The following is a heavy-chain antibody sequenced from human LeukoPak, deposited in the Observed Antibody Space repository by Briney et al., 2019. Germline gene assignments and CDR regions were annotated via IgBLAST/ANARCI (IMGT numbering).Heavy chain of an antibody. Sequence: GGSLRLSCAASGFPFSRYSMNWVRQAPGEGPEWVSSITSSSSNKDYVDSVKGRFTVSRDNTKNSLYLQMDSLRVEDTAVYYCARDPPSRGTRYFDYWGQGILVTVSS. CDR3: ARDPPSRGTRYFDY. J-gene: IGHJ4*02. D-gene: IGHD3-16*01. V-gene: IGHV3-21*01. CDR2: ITSSSSNK. CDR1: GFPFSRYS.